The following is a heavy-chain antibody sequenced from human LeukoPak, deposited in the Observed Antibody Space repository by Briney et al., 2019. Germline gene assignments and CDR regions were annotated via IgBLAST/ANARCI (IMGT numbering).Heavy chain of an antibody. CDR3: ARSAYYYDSSGYYNIGY. Sequence: ASVKVSCKASGYTFTSYYIHWVRQAPGQGLEWMGWINPNSGGTNYAQKFQGRVTMTRDTSISTAYMELSRLRSDDTAVYYCARSAYYYDSSGYYNIGYWGQGTLVTVSS. CDR1: GYTFTSYY. V-gene: IGHV1-2*02. CDR2: INPNSGGT. J-gene: IGHJ4*02. D-gene: IGHD3-22*01.